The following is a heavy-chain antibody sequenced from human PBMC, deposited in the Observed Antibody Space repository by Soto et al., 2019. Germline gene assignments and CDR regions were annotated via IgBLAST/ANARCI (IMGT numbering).Heavy chain of an antibody. Sequence: ASVKVSCKASGYTFTSYDINWVRQATGQGLEWMGWMNPKSGNTGYAQKFQGRVTMTRDTSTSKVYMEVSSLRSEDTAVYYCSRVDPGETSPFDHWGQGTLVTVSS. J-gene: IGHJ4*02. D-gene: IGHD3-10*01. CDR2: MNPKSGNT. CDR1: GYTFTSYD. CDR3: SRVDPGETSPFDH. V-gene: IGHV1-8*01.